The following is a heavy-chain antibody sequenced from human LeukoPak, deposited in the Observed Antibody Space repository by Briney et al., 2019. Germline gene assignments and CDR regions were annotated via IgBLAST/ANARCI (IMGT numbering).Heavy chain of an antibody. CDR1: GFTFSSYG. CDR3: AKDGGNWRWLQLRVDY. D-gene: IGHD5-24*01. CDR2: ISYDGSNK. Sequence: GGSLRLSCAASGFTFSSYGMHWVRQAPGKGLEWVAVISYDGSNKYYADSVKGRFTISRDNSKNTLYLQMNSLRAEDTAVYYCAKDGGNWRWLQLRVDYWGQGTLVTVSS. J-gene: IGHJ4*02. V-gene: IGHV3-30*18.